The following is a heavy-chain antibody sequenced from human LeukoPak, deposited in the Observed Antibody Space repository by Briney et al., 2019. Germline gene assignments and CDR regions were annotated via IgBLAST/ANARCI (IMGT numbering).Heavy chain of an antibody. CDR1: GGSFSGYY. D-gene: IGHD4-17*01. CDR2: INHSGST. Sequence: SETLSLTCAVYGGSFSGYYWSWIRQPPGKWLEWIGEINHSGSTNYNPSLKSRVTISVDTSKNQFSLKLSSVTAADTAVYYCARAAAYGDYVENWGQGTLVTVSS. CDR3: ARAAAYGDYVEN. V-gene: IGHV4-34*01. J-gene: IGHJ4*02.